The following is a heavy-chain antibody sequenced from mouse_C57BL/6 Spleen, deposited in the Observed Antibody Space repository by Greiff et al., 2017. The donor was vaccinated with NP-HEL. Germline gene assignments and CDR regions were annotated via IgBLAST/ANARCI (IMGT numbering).Heavy chain of an antibody. CDR1: GYTFTDYY. CDR2: INPNNGGT. CDR3: ARGYGNSLYAMDY. D-gene: IGHD2-10*02. J-gene: IGHJ4*01. V-gene: IGHV1-26*01. Sequence: EVQLQQSGPELVKPGASVKISCKASGYTFTDYYMNWVKQSHGKSLEWIGDINPNNGGTSYTQKFKGKATLTVDKSSSTAYMELRSLTSEDSAVYYCARGYGNSLYAMDYWGQGTSVTVSS.